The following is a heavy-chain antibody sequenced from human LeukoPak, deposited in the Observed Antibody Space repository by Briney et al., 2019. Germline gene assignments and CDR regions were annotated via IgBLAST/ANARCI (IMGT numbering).Heavy chain of an antibody. CDR3: ARVAKGTDYYFDY. D-gene: IGHD1-7*01. CDR1: GFTFSSHT. V-gene: IGHV3-21*01. Sequence: GGSLRLSCAASGFTFSSHTMNWVRQAPGKGLEWVASISSSSTYIYYADSLKGRFTISRDNAQSSLYLQMNSLRAEDTAVYYCARVAKGTDYYFDYWGQGTLVTVSS. CDR2: ISSSSTYI. J-gene: IGHJ4*02.